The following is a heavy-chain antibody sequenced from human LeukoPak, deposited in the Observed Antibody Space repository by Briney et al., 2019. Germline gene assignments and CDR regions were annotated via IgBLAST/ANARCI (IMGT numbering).Heavy chain of an antibody. CDR2: ISSSSSYI. V-gene: IGHV3-21*01. D-gene: IGHD2/OR15-2a*01. CDR1: GFTFSSYS. CDR3: ASPPIVGEGSDY. J-gene: IGHJ4*02. Sequence: GGSLTLSCAASGFTFSSYSMNWVRQAPGKGLEWVSSISSSSSYIYYADSVKGRFTISRDNAKNSLYLQMNSLRAEDTAVYYCASPPIVGEGSDYWGQGTLVTVSS.